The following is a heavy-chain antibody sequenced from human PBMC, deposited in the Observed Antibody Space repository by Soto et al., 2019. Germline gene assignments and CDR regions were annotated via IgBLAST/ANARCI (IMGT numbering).Heavy chain of an antibody. CDR3: ARGGRDGYRLDY. J-gene: IGHJ4*02. CDR1: GGSISSGGYY. V-gene: IGHV4-31*03. CDR2: IYYSGST. Sequence: SETLSLTCTVSGGSISSGGYYWSWIRQHPGKGLEWIGYIYYSGSTYYNPSLKSRVTISVDTSKNQFSLKLSSVTAADTAVYYCARGGRDGYRLDYWGQGTLVTVSS. D-gene: IGHD3-16*01.